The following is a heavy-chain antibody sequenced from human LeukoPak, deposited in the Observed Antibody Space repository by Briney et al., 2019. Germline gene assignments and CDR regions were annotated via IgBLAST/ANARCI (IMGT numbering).Heavy chain of an antibody. CDR1: GFTFSSYE. Sequence: PGGSLRLSCAASGFTFSSYEMNWVRQAPGKGLEWVSYISSSGSTIYYADSVKGRFTISRDNAKNSLYLQMNSLRAEDTALYYCAKVALYDSSGYYYGGCAFDIWGQGTMVTVSS. CDR2: ISSSGSTI. CDR3: AKVALYDSSGYYYGGCAFDI. D-gene: IGHD3-22*01. V-gene: IGHV3-48*03. J-gene: IGHJ3*02.